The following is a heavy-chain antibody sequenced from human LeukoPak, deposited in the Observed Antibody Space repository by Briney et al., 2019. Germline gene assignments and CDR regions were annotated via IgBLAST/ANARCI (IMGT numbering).Heavy chain of an antibody. V-gene: IGHV3-48*03. D-gene: IGHD2-15*01. CDR1: GFTFSSYE. CDR3: ARYKSHWFGSCDY. Sequence: GGSLRLSCVASGFTFSSYEMTWVRQAPGKGLEWLSYISSSGSTIYYADSVKGRFTISRDNAKNSLYLQMNSLRAEDTAVYYCARYKSHWFGSCDYWGQGTLVTVSS. J-gene: IGHJ4*02. CDR2: ISSSGSTI.